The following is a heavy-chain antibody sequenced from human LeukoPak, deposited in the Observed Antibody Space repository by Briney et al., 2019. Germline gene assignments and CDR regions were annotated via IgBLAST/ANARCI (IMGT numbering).Heavy chain of an antibody. CDR2: ISGSGGST. CDR3: AKIPSGWYYFDY. D-gene: IGHD6-19*01. CDR1: GFTFSSYA. Sequence: GGSLRLSCAASGFTFSSYAMSWVRQAPGKGLEWVSAISGSGGSTYYADFVKGRFTISRDNSKNTLYLQMNSLRAEDTAVYYCAKIPSGWYYFDYWGQGTLVTVSS. J-gene: IGHJ4*02. V-gene: IGHV3-23*01.